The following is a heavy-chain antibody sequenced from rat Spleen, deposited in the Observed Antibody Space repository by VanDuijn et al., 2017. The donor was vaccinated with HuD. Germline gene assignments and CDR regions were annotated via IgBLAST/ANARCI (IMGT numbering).Heavy chain of an antibody. CDR3: ATDYYDGTSLAY. V-gene: IGHV5-20*01. CDR2: ISSDGGRN. D-gene: IGHD1-12*02. Sequence: EVQLVESDGGLVQPGRSLKLSCAASGFTFSDYYMAWVRQAPTKGLEWVATISSDGGRNFYRDSVKGRFTISRDNAKSSLYLQMDSLRSGDTATYYCATDYYDGTSLAYWGQGTLVTVSS. J-gene: IGHJ3*01. CDR1: GFTFSDYY.